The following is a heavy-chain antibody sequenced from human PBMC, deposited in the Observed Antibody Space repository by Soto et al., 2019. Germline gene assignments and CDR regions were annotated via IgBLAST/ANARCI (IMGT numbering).Heavy chain of an antibody. CDR2: IYWDDDK. D-gene: IGHD3-9*01. CDR1: GFSLSTSGVG. CDR3: AHRLRRDYDILTLWDF. Sequence: QITLKESGPTLVKPTQTLTLTCTFSGFSLSTSGVGVGWIRQPPGKALEWLAFIYWDDDKRYSPSLRSRLTITKDTAKNQVVLTMTNIDPVDTATFYCAHRLRRDYDILTLWDFWGQGILVTVSS. J-gene: IGHJ4*02. V-gene: IGHV2-5*02.